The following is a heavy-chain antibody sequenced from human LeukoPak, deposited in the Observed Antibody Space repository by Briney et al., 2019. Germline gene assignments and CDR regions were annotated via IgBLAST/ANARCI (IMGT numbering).Heavy chain of an antibody. CDR2: ISSSSSYI. Sequence: GGSLRLSCAASGFTFSSYSMNWVRQAPGKGLEWVSSISSSSSYIYYADSVKGRFTISRDNAKNSLYLQMNSLRAEDTALYYCAKDYDSSGYLGHGYMDVWGKGTTVTVSS. J-gene: IGHJ6*03. D-gene: IGHD3-22*01. CDR3: AKDYDSSGYLGHGYMDV. CDR1: GFTFSSYS. V-gene: IGHV3-21*04.